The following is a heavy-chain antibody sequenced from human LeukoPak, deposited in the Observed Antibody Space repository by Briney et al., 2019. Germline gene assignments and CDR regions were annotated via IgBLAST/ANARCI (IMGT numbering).Heavy chain of an antibody. J-gene: IGHJ4*02. CDR3: ARGGALYYYDSSGYSDY. V-gene: IGHV3-74*01. CDR2: INSDGSST. D-gene: IGHD3-22*01. Sequence: GGSLRLSCAASGFTFSSYWMHWVRQAPGKGLVWVSRINSDGSSTSYADSVKGRFTISRDNAKNTLYLQMNSLRAEDTAVYYCARGGALYYYDSSGYSDYWGQGTLVTVSS. CDR1: GFTFSSYW.